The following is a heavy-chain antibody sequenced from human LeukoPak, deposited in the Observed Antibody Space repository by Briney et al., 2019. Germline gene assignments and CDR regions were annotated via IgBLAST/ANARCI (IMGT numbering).Heavy chain of an antibody. CDR1: GFTVSSNY. CDR2: IYSGGST. Sequence: PGGSLRLSCAASGFTVSSNYMSWVRQAPGKGLEWVSVIYSGGSTYYADSVKGRFTISRDNSKNTLYLQMNSLRAEDTAVYYCARDSSQTYYYDSSGYPLHYGAFDIWGQGTMVTVSS. V-gene: IGHV3-66*01. CDR3: ARDSSQTYYYDSSGYPLHYGAFDI. D-gene: IGHD3-22*01. J-gene: IGHJ3*02.